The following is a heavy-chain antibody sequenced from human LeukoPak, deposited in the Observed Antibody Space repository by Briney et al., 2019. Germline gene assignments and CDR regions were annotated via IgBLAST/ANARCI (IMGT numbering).Heavy chain of an antibody. CDR3: ARALRLAANLDY. CDR2: IDSEGSST. V-gene: IGHV3-74*01. D-gene: IGHD6-13*01. CDR1: GFRFSGYW. Sequence: GGSLRLSCAASGFRFSGYWMHWVRQAPGKGLVWVSHIDSEGSSTNYADSVKGRLTISRDNAKNTLYLQMNSLRAEDTAVYYCARALRLAANLDYWGQGTLVTVSS. J-gene: IGHJ4*01.